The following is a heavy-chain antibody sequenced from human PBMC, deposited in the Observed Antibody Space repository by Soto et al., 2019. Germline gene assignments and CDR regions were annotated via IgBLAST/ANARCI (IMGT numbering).Heavy chain of an antibody. Sequence: ASVKFSCRASGYTFTGYYMHWVRQGPGQGLEWMGWINPNSGGTNYAQKFQGRVTMTRDTSISTAYMELSRLRSDDTAVYYCARVPDSSDEYSSSSGNDYWGQGTLVTVSS. CDR2: INPNSGGT. CDR3: ARVPDSSDEYSSSSGNDY. V-gene: IGHV1-2*02. D-gene: IGHD6-6*01. CDR1: GYTFTGYY. J-gene: IGHJ4*02.